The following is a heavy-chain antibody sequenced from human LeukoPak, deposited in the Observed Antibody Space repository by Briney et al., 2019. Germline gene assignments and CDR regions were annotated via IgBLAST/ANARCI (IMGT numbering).Heavy chain of an antibody. CDR3: VRDDGIGLDAFDV. Sequence: SQTLSLTCAVSGDSVSSNSAAWNWIRQSPSRGLEWLGRTYYRSKWYNDYAVSVESRITINPDISKNQFSLQLNSVTPEDTAVYYCVRDDGIGLDAFDVWSPGTMVAVSS. CDR2: TYYRSKWYN. J-gene: IGHJ3*01. D-gene: IGHD1-14*01. CDR1: GDSVSSNSAA. V-gene: IGHV6-1*01.